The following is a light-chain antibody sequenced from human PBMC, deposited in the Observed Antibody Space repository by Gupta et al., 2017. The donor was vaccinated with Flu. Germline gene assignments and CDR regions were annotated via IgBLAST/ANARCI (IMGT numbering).Light chain of an antibody. J-gene: IGLJ2*01. V-gene: IGLV2-23*02. CDR1: SSDVGGSNL. CDR3: CSYIDSGGRLV. Sequence: QSALRPPSSVSGSPGQSITISCTGTSSDVGGSNLVSWYQQSPGKAPQLMIYGVNKGTSGVSDRFSGSKSGNTASLTISGRQQEEEADYYCCSYIDSGGRLVFGGGTKLTVL. CDR2: GVN.